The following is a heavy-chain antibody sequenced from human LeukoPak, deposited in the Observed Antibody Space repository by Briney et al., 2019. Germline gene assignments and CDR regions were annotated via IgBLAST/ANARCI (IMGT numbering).Heavy chain of an antibody. CDR1: GGSISSSSYY. CDR2: IYYSGRT. D-gene: IGHD4-11*01. V-gene: IGHV4-39*01. CDR3: ARLTVTTSPYYFDY. Sequence: SKTLSLTCTVSGGSISSSSYYWGWIRQPPGKGLEWIGSIYYSGRTYYNPSLKSRVTISVDTSKNQFSLKLSSVTAADTAVYYCARLTVTTSPYYFDYWGQGTLVTVSS. J-gene: IGHJ4*02.